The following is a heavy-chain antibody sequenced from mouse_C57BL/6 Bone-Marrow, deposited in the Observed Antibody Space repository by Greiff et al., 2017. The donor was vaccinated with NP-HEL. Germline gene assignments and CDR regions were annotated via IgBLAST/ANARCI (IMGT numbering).Heavy chain of an antibody. CDR3: TRRDYYGSSPWFAY. D-gene: IGHD1-1*01. V-gene: IGHV1-5*01. J-gene: IGHJ3*01. CDR1: GYTFTSYW. Sequence: EVQLQQSGTVLARPGASVKMSCKTSGYTFTSYWMHWVKQRPGQGLEWIGAIYPGNSDTSYNQKFKGKAKLTAVTSASTAYMELSSLTNEDSAVYYCTRRDYYGSSPWFAYWGQGTLVTVSA. CDR2: IYPGNSDT.